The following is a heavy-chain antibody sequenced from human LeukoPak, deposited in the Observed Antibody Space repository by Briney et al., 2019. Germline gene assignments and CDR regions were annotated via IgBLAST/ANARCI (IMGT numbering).Heavy chain of an antibody. CDR2: IKQDGSEK. CDR1: GFTFSSYW. V-gene: IGHV3-7*01. CDR3: ARVAIGWYMDV. Sequence: GGSLKLSCAASGFTFSSYWMSWVRQAPGKGLEWVANIKQDGSEKYYVDSVKGRFTISRDNAKNSLYLQMNSLRAEDTAVYYCARVAIGWYMDVWGKGTTVTVSS. J-gene: IGHJ6*03.